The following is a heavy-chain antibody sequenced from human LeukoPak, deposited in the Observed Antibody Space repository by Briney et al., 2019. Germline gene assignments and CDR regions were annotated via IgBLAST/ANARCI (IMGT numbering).Heavy chain of an antibody. CDR3: ATVSYRVLN. D-gene: IGHD3-10*01. CDR1: GITFSDYY. Sequence: PGGSLRLSCAASGITFSDYYMTWVRQAPGKGLELVSYMSSSGSNRYYADSVKGRFTISRDNAKSSLFLQMNSLRAEDTAVYYCATVSYRVLNWGQGTLVTVSA. V-gene: IGHV3-11*01. J-gene: IGHJ1*01. CDR2: MSSSGSNR.